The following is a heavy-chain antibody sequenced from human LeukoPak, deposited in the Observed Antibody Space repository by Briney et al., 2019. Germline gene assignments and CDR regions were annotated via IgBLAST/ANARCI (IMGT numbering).Heavy chain of an antibody. CDR3: ARRLLTGYYEF. Sequence: PGGSLRLSCAASGFTVSSTYMSWVRQAPGKGREWVSVFYSGDTTYYANSVKGRFTISRDNSKNMFLQMNSLRAEDTAVYYCARRLLTGYYEFWGQGTLVTVSS. CDR1: GFTVSSTY. CDR2: FYSGDTT. J-gene: IGHJ4*02. V-gene: IGHV3-66*01. D-gene: IGHD3-9*01.